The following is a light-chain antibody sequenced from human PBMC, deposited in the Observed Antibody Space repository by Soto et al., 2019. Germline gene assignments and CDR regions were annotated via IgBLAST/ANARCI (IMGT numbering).Light chain of an antibody. CDR3: QHYNTWPPGT. CDR1: QSVGSS. J-gene: IGKJ2*02. V-gene: IGKV3-15*01. Sequence: DIVMTQSPAALSVSPGERATLSCRASQSVGSSVAWYQQKPGQAPRFLMYGASTRAAGVPARFSGSGSGTEFSLTISSLQSEDFAVYYCQHYNTWPPGTFGQVTKLEIK. CDR2: GAS.